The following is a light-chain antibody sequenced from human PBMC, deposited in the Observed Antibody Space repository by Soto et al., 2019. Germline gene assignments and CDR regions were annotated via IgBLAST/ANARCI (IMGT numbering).Light chain of an antibody. J-gene: IGLJ3*02. CDR1: SSNIGTGYD. CDR2: GNN. CDR3: QSYDSSLSGWV. V-gene: IGLV1-40*01. Sequence: QSVLTQPPSVSGAPGQRVTISCTGSSSNIGTGYDVYWYQQLPGTAPKLLIYGNNNRPSGVPDRFSGSKSGTSGSLAITGLQAEDEADYYCQSYDSSLSGWVFGGGIKVTVL.